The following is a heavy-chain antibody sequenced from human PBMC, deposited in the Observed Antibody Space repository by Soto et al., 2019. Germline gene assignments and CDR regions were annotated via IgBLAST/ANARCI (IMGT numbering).Heavy chain of an antibody. Sequence: QVQLVESGGGVVQPGRSLRLSCAASGFTFSSYGMHWVRQAPGKGLEWVAVISYDGSNKYYADSVKGRFTISRDNSKNTRYLQMNSLRAEDTAVYYCAKDPTDAFDIWGQGTMVTVSS. J-gene: IGHJ3*02. CDR1: GFTFSSYG. CDR2: ISYDGSNK. V-gene: IGHV3-30*18. CDR3: AKDPTDAFDI.